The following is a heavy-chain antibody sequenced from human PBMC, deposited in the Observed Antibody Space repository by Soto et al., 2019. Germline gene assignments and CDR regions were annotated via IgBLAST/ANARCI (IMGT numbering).Heavy chain of an antibody. V-gene: IGHV4-59*01. D-gene: IGHD2-21*02. CDR2: IYYSGST. CDR1: GGSISSYY. CDR3: ARVGSFRTARGPFDI. Sequence: PSETLSLTCTVSGGSISSYYWSWIRQPPGKGLEWIGYIYYSGSTNYNPSLKSRVTISVDTSKNQFSLKLSSVTAADTAVYYCARVGSFRTARGPFDIWGQGTMVTVSS. J-gene: IGHJ3*02.